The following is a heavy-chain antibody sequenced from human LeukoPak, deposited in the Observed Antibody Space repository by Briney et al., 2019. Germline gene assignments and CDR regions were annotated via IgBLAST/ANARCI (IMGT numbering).Heavy chain of an antibody. D-gene: IGHD6-13*01. CDR1: GFTFSYYL. J-gene: IGHJ4*02. CDR2: IKQDGSEA. Sequence: GGSLRLSCAASGFTFSYYLMSWVRQAPGKGLEWVANIKQDGSEAYYVDSVRGRFIVSRDNAKNSVFLQMNSLRAEDTAVYYCARDFAAAVGWGQGTLVTVSS. CDR3: ARDFAAAVG. V-gene: IGHV3-7*01.